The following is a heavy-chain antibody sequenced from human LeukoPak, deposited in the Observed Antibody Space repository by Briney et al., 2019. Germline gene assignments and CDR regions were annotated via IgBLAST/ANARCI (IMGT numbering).Heavy chain of an antibody. D-gene: IGHD3-16*01. CDR2: IKHDGSET. Sequence: GGSLRLSCASSRVTFSSIWMSWVRQAPGKGLEWVANIKHDGSETNYVDSVKGRFTISRDNDKNTLHLQMKTQRVENTAVYYCAKDGGAHGMDVWGEGTTVTVSS. CDR1: RVTFSSIW. CDR3: AKDGGAHGMDV. V-gene: IGHV3-7*01. J-gene: IGHJ6*01.